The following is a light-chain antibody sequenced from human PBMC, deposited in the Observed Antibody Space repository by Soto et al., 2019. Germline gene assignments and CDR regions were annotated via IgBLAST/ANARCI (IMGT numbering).Light chain of an antibody. J-gene: IGKJ3*01. CDR3: QQRSNWPPGGP. CDR2: DAS. CDR1: QSVSSY. Sequence: DIVLTQSPATLSLSPGERATLSCRASQSVSSYLAWYQQKPGQSPRLLIFDASNRTTGIPARFSGSGSGTDFTLTISGLEPEDFALYYCQQRSNWPPGGPFGPGTNVDIK. V-gene: IGKV3-11*01.